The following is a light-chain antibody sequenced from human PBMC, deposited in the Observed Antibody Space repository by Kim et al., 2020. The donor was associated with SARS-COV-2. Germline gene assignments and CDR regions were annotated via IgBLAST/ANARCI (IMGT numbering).Light chain of an antibody. CDR3: QVWDSSSVHVV. Sequence: RGTQTAIPCGGDNIGRKTVHWYHQRPGQAPVLVIYYDTDRPAGIPERLSASNSGNAATLTISRVEAGDEADYYCQVWDSSSVHVVFGGGTQLTVL. CDR2: YDT. V-gene: IGLV3-21*04. CDR1: NIGRKT. J-gene: IGLJ2*01.